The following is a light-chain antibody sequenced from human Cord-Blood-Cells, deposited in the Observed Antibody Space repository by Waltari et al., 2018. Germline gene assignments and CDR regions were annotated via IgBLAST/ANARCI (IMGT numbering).Light chain of an antibody. V-gene: IGLV2-18*02. J-gene: IGLJ2*01. Sequence: QSALTQPPSVSGSPGQSVTISCTGPSSDVGSYNCVSWYQQPPGTAPKLMIYEVSNRPSGVPDRFSGSKSGNTASLTISGLQAEDEADYYCSSYTSSSTVVFGGGTKLTVL. CDR1: SSDVGSYNC. CDR2: EVS. CDR3: SSYTSSSTVV.